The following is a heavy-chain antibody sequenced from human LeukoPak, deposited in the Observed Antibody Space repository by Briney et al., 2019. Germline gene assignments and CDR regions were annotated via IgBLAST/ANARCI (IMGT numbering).Heavy chain of an antibody. D-gene: IGHD2-21*01. CDR1: GASISSGSYY. V-gene: IGHV4-61*02. J-gene: IGHJ4*02. CDR2: IYTSGST. CDR3: ARLYCGGDCFDY. Sequence: SETLSLTCTVSGASISSGSYYWNWIRQPAGKGLEWIGRIYTSGSTNFNPSLKSRVTISVDTSKNQFSLKLSSVTAADTAVYYCARLYCGGDCFDYWGQGTLVTVSS.